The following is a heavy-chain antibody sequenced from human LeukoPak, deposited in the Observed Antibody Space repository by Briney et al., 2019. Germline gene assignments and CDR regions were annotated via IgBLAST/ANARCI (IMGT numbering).Heavy chain of an antibody. CDR3: ARLIVVVVAATNWFDP. D-gene: IGHD2-15*01. CDR2: IKQDGSEK. CDR1: GFTFSSYW. Sequence: GGSLRLSCAASGFTFSSYWMSWVRQAPGKGLEWVANIKQDGSEKYYVDSVKGRFTISRDNAKNSLYLQMNSLRAEDTAVHYCARLIVVVVAATNWFDPWGQGTLVTVSS. J-gene: IGHJ5*02. V-gene: IGHV3-7*01.